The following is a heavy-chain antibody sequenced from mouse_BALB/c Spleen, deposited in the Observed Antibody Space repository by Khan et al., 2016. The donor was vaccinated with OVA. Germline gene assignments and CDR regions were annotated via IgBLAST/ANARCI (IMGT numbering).Heavy chain of an antibody. D-gene: IGHD1-1*01. V-gene: IGHV1S81*02. Sequence: VQLQQSGAELVNPGASVNLSCKASGYTLTSYWMHWVKQRPGQGLEWIGEINPSNGRTNYNEKFKSKATLTVAQSSSTAYMQLSSPTSEYSAVYYWARLRTNFDYWGQGTTLTVSS. CDR2: INPSNGRT. CDR1: GYTLTSYW. CDR3: ARLRTNFDY. J-gene: IGHJ2*01.